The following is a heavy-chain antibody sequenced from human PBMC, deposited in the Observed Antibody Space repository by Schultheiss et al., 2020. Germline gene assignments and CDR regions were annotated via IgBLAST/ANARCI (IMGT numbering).Heavy chain of an antibody. J-gene: IGHJ1*01. CDR3: ARSPRASSGWTEYFQH. D-gene: IGHD6-19*01. CDR2: INHSGST. CDR1: GGSISSGGYY. V-gene: IGHV4-31*03. Sequence: SETLSLTCTVSGGSISSGGYYWSWIRQHPGKGLEWIGEINHSGSTNYNPSLKSRVTISVDTSKNQFSLKLSSVTAADTAVYYCARSPRASSGWTEYFQHWGQGTLVTVSS.